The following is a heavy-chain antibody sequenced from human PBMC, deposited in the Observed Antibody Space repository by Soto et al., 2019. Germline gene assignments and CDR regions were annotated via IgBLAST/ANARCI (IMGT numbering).Heavy chain of an antibody. CDR1: RVTVKIYV. J-gene: IGHJ3*01. D-gene: IGHD2-15*01. V-gene: IGHV3-7*03. CDR2: IKEDGSEK. CDR3: ARDSGAAAG. Sequence: KLCCASSRVTVKIYVMTGGRQAPGKGLEWVANIKEDGSEKYYVDSVKGRFTISRDNAKNSVYLQMNSLRAEDKAVYYRARDSGAAAGRGQGTMVPVSS.